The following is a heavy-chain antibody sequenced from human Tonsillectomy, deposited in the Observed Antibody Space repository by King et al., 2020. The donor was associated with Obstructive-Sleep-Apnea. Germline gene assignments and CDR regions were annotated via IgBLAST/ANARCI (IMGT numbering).Heavy chain of an antibody. J-gene: IGHJ4*02. D-gene: IGHD6-13*01. CDR3: ARDPSSSWYGKGGDY. CDR1: GFTFSSYA. V-gene: IGHV3-30*04. Sequence: VQLVESGGGVVQTGRSLRLSCAASGFTFSSYAMHWVRQAPGKGLEWVAVISYDGSNTYYADSVKGRFTISRDNSKNTLYLQMNSLRAEDTAVYFCARDPSSSWYGKGGDYWGQGTLVTVSS. CDR2: ISYDGSNT.